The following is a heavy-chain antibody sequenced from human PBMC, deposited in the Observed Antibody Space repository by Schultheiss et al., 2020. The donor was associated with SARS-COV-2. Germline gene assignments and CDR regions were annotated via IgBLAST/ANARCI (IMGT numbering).Heavy chain of an antibody. V-gene: IGHV3-7*01. CDR1: GFTFSRYA. CDR2: INQDGRET. Sequence: GGSLRLSCAASGFTFSRYAMSWVRQAPGRGLEWVATINQDGRETLYADSLRGRFTISRDNAKNSLYLQMERLRAEDTAVFYCVAGAGWLPDYWGQGALVTVSS. CDR3: VAGAGWLPDY. J-gene: IGHJ4*02. D-gene: IGHD6-19*01.